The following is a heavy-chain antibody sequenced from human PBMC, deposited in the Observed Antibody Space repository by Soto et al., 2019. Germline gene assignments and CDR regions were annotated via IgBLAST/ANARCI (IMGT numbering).Heavy chain of an antibody. CDR1: GYSFTSYW. D-gene: IGHD6-13*01. Sequence: PGDSLKISCKGSGYSFTSYWISWVRQMPGKGLEWMGRIDPSDSYTNYSPSFQGHVTISADKSISTAYLQWSSLKASDTAMYYCARGRYSSSWYHYGYLQHGGKGTLVTVSS. V-gene: IGHV5-10-1*01. J-gene: IGHJ1*01. CDR2: IDPSDSYT. CDR3: ARGRYSSSWYHYGYLQH.